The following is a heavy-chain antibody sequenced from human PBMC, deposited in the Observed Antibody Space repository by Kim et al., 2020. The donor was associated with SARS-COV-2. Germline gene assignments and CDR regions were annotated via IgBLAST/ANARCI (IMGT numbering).Heavy chain of an antibody. V-gene: IGHV3-74*01. D-gene: IGHD6-19*01. J-gene: IGHJ4*02. Sequence: YADSVKGRFTISRDNAKNTLYLQMNSLRAEDTAVYYCARRQFTSGWYYVDYWGQGTLVTVSS. CDR3: ARRQFTSGWYYVDY.